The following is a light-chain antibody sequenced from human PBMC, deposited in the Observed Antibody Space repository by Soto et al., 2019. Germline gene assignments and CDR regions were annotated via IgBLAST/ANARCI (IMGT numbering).Light chain of an antibody. J-gene: IGKJ4*01. CDR1: QSVGSS. CDR2: DAS. CDR3: QQYKNWPPLT. V-gene: IGKV3-15*01. Sequence: EIVMTQSPATLSVSPGETATLSCRASQSVGSSLAWYQQKPGQSPRLLIYDASFRDTGVPARFSGSGSGTEFTLTISGLQSEDFAVYYCQQYKNWPPLTFGGGTKVEIK.